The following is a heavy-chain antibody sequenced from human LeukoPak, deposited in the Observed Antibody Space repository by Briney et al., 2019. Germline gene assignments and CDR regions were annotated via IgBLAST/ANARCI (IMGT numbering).Heavy chain of an antibody. CDR1: GGSISSNY. J-gene: IGHJ4*02. CDR3: ARDARV. CDR2: IYYSGST. V-gene: IGHV4-59*01. Sequence: SETLSLTCTVPGGSISSNYWSWIRQPPGKGLEWIGYIYYSGSTNYNPSLKSRVTISVDTSKNQFSLKLSSVTAADTAVYYCARDARVWGQGTLVTVSS.